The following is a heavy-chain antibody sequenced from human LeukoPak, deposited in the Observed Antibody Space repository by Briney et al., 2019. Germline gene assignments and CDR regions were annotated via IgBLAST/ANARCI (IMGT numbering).Heavy chain of an antibody. CDR3: ARCRSSSSRRRPPYYMDV. CDR1: GYTFTGYY. CDR2: INPNSGGT. J-gene: IGHJ6*03. D-gene: IGHD6-13*01. V-gene: IGHV1-2*02. Sequence: ASVKVSCKASGYTFTGYYMHWVRQAPGQGLEWMGWINPNSGGTNYAQKFQGRVTMTRDTSISTAYMELSRLRSGDTAVYYCARCRSSSSRRRPPYYMDVWGKGTTVTVSS.